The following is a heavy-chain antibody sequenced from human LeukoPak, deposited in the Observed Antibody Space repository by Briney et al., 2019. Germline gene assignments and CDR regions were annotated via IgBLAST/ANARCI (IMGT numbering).Heavy chain of an antibody. CDR3: ARGFSSPGGANWFDP. V-gene: IGHV4-39*07. J-gene: IGHJ5*02. CDR1: GGSISSSSYY. Sequence: NASETLSLTCTVSGGSISSSSYYWGWIRQPPGKGLEWIGSIYYSGSTYYNPSLKSRVTISVDTSKNQFSLKLSSVTAADTAVYYCARGFSSPGGANWFDPWGQGTLVTASS. D-gene: IGHD6-13*01. CDR2: IYYSGST.